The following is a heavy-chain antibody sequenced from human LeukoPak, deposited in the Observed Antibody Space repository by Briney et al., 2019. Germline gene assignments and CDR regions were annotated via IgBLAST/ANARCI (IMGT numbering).Heavy chain of an antibody. V-gene: IGHV3-21*01. Sequence: GGSLRLSCAASGFTFSSYSMNWVRQAPGKGLEWVSSISSSSSYIYYADSVKGRFTISRDNAKNSLYLQMNSLRAEDTAVYYCASLYSSGWYGWFDPWGQGTLVTVSS. CDR1: GFTFSSYS. J-gene: IGHJ5*02. CDR3: ASLYSSGWYGWFDP. CDR2: ISSSSSYI. D-gene: IGHD6-13*01.